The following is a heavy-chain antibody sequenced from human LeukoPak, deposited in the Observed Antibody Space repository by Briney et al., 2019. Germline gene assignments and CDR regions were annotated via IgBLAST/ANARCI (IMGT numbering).Heavy chain of an antibody. CDR2: INPNSGGT. CDR1: GYTFTGYY. D-gene: IGHD5-24*01. CDR3: ARAGTVEMTPLDY. J-gene: IGHJ4*02. V-gene: IGHV1-2*04. Sequence: ASVKVSCRASGYTFTGYYMHWVRQAPGQGLEWMGWINPNSGGTNYAQKFQGWVTMTRDTSISTAYMELSRLRSDDTAVYYCARAGTVEMTPLDYWGQGTLVTVSS.